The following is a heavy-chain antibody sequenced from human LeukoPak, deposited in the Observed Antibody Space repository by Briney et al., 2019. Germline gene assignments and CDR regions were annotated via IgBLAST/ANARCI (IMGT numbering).Heavy chain of an antibody. V-gene: IGHV3-23*01. D-gene: IGHD3-10*01. J-gene: IGHJ3*02. Sequence: GGSLRLSCAASGFTFSSYAMSWVRQAPGKGLEWVSAISGSGGSTYYADSVKGRFTISRDNSKNTLYLQMNSLRAEDTAVYYCARDKMDYGSGSYDDAFDIWGQGTMVTVSS. CDR1: GFTFSSYA. CDR3: ARDKMDYGSGSYDDAFDI. CDR2: ISGSGGST.